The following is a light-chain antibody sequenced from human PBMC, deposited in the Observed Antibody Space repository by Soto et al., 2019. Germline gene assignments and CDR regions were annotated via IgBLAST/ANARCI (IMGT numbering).Light chain of an antibody. CDR2: DAS. CDR3: QQYNSYSPTWT. V-gene: IGKV1-5*01. CDR1: QSISSW. J-gene: IGKJ1*01. Sequence: GDRVTITCRASQSISSWLAWYQQKPGKAPKLLIYDASSLESGVPSRFSGSGSGTGFTLTISSLQPDDFATYYCQQYNSYSPTWTFGQGTKV.